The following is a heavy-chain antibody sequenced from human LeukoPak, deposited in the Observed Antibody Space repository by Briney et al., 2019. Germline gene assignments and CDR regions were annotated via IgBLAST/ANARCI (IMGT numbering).Heavy chain of an antibody. CDR1: GFTFSSYE. V-gene: IGHV3-48*03. CDR3: ARDRGDYYDSSGYYSLFDY. D-gene: IGHD3-22*01. J-gene: IGHJ4*02. CDR2: ISSSGSTI. Sequence: QSGGSLRLSCAASGFTFSSYEMNWVRQAPGKGLEWVSYISSSGSTIYYADSVKGRFTISRDNAKNSLYLQMNSLRAEDTAVYYCARDRGDYYDSSGYYSLFDYWGQGTLVTVSS.